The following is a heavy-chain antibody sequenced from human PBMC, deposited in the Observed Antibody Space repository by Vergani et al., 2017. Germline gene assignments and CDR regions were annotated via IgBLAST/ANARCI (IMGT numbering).Heavy chain of an antibody. V-gene: IGHV3-11*04. CDR2: ISPVASTV. D-gene: IGHD1-1*01. CDR3: AKNPGISTTRHYYAMDV. CDR1: GFKFSDHY. Sequence: LEESGGGSVKPGGSLRLSCAASGFKFSDHYMSWIRQAPGKGLEWVSHISPVASTVSYTDSVTGRFTVSRDNDNNSLNLEMTTLRVEDTAVYYCAKNPGISTTRHYYAMDVWGQGTTVTVSS. J-gene: IGHJ6*02.